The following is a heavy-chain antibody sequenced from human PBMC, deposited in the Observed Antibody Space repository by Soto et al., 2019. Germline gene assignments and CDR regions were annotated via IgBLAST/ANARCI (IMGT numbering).Heavy chain of an antibody. V-gene: IGHV4-30-2*01. CDR2: IYHSGST. CDR1: GGSISSGGYS. Sequence: SETLSLTCAVSGGSISSGGYSWSWIRQPPGKGLEWIGYIYHSGSTYYNPSLKSRVTISVDRSKNQFSLKLSSVTAADTAVYYCARQGSYVDYWGQGTLVTVSS. D-gene: IGHD3-16*01. CDR3: ARQGSYVDY. J-gene: IGHJ4*02.